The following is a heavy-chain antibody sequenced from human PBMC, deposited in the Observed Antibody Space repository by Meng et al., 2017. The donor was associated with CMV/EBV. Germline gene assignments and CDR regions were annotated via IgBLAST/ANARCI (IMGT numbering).Heavy chain of an antibody. CDR3: ARRYNWNDGSWRIVVGEDWTPTNYYYYGMDV. D-gene: IGHD1-1*01. V-gene: IGHV4-34*01. J-gene: IGHJ6*02. Sequence: SETLSLTCAVYGGSFSGYYWGWIRQLPGKGLEWVGEINHSGSTNYNPSLKSLVTISVDTSKNQFSLKLSSVTAADTAVYYCARRYNWNDGSWRIVVGEDWTPTNYYYYGMDVWGQGTTVTVSS. CDR2: INHSGST. CDR1: GGSFSGYY.